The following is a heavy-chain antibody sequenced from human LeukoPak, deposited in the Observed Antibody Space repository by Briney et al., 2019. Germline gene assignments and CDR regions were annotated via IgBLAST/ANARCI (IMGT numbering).Heavy chain of an antibody. CDR2: IYYSGST. Sequence: PSETLSLNCTVSSGFNSSINYYWGWIRQPPGKGMEWIWSIYYSGSTYYTASLKGRVTISVDTSKNQFSLKLSCVTAADTAVYYCARRGKATTWDWGQGTLVSVSS. CDR3: ARRGKATTWD. D-gene: IGHD4-17*01. V-gene: IGHV4-39*01. CDR1: SGFNSSINYY. J-gene: IGHJ4*02.